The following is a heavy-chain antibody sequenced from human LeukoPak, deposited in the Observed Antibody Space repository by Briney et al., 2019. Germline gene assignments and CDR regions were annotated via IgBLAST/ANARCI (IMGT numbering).Heavy chain of an antibody. V-gene: IGHV4-59*01. CDR2: IYYSGST. CDR3: ARGLDDYVWGSYRYTLDY. D-gene: IGHD3-16*02. CDR1: GGSISSYY. J-gene: IGHJ4*02. Sequence: SSETLSLTCTVSGGSISSYYWSWIRQPPGKGLEWIGYIYYSGSTNYNPSLKSRVTISVDTSKNQFSLKLSSVTAADTAVYYCARGLDDYVWGSYRYTLDYWGQGTLVTVSS.